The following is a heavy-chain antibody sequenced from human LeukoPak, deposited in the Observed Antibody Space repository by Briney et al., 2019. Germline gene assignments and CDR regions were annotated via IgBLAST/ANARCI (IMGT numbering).Heavy chain of an antibody. CDR2: MNPNSGNT. CDR3: ATDIAVAGRFDY. CDR1: GYTFTSYD. J-gene: IGHJ4*02. D-gene: IGHD6-19*01. V-gene: IGHV1-8*01. Sequence: ASVKVSCXASGYTFTSYDINWVRQATGQGLGWMGWMNPNSGNTGYAQKFQGRVTMTRNTSISTAYMELSSLRSEDTAVYYCATDIAVAGRFDYWGQGTLVTVSS.